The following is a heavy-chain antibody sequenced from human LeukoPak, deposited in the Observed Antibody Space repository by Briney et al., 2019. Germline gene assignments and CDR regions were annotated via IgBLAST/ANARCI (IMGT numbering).Heavy chain of an antibody. V-gene: IGHV4-34*01. CDR3: ARGQGYSYGLSFFDY. Sequence: PSETLSLTCAVYGGSFSGYYGSWIRQPPGKGLEWIGEINHSGSTNYNPSLKSRVTISVDTSKNQFSLKLSSVTAADTAVYYCARGQGYSYGLSFFDYWGQGTLVTVSS. CDR2: INHSGST. J-gene: IGHJ4*01. D-gene: IGHD5-18*01. CDR1: GGSFSGYY.